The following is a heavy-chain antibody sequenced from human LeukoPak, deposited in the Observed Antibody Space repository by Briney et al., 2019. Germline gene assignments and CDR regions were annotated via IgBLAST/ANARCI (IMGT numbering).Heavy chain of an antibody. V-gene: IGHV4-34*01. Sequence: TSETLSLTCAVYGGSFSGYYWSWIRQPPGKGLEWIGEINHSGSTNYNPSLKSRVTISVDTSKNQFSLKLSSVTAADTAVYYCARGPYYYDSSGEPYYFDYWGQGTLVTVSS. J-gene: IGHJ4*02. D-gene: IGHD3-22*01. CDR1: GGSFSGYY. CDR3: ARGPYYYDSSGEPYYFDY. CDR2: INHSGST.